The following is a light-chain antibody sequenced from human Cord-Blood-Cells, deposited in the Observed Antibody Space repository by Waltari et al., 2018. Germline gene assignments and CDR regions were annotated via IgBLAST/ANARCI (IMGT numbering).Light chain of an antibody. CDR1: SSNIGSNT. J-gene: IGLJ3*02. CDR3: AAWDDSLNGRV. V-gene: IGLV1-44*01. CDR2: SNN. Sequence: QSVLTQPPSASGTPGQRVTISCSGSSSNIGSNTVNWYQQLPGTAPKLLIYSNNPRASGVPDRCSGSKAGTSASLAISGLQSEDEADYYCAAWDDSLNGRVFGGGTKLTVL.